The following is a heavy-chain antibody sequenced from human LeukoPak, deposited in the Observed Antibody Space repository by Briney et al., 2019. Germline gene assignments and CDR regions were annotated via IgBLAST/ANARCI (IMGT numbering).Heavy chain of an antibody. J-gene: IGHJ5*02. D-gene: IGHD2-15*01. CDR3: ARGVGTSWFDP. CDR1: QYTFTDYY. V-gene: IGHV1-2*02. Sequence: ASVKVSCKASQYTFTDYYIHWVRQAPGQGLEWMGWMNSKTGGTNSAQMFQDRVTMTRGTSINTAFMEVKRLTTDDTAVYYCARGVGTSWFDPWGQGTPVTVSS. CDR2: MNSKTGGT.